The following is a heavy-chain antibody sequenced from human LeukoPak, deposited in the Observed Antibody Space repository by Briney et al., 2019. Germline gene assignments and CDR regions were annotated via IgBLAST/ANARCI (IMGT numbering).Heavy chain of an antibody. Sequence: TGGSLRLSCAASGFTFSNAWMSWVRQAPGKGLEWVGRIKSKTDGGTTDYAAPVKGRFTISRDNAKNSLYLQMNSLRAEDTAVYYCARVRTMIVVAEGIDYWGQGTLVTVSS. J-gene: IGHJ4*02. CDR2: IKSKTDGGTT. V-gene: IGHV3-15*01. CDR3: ARVRTMIVVAEGIDY. D-gene: IGHD3-22*01. CDR1: GFTFSNAW.